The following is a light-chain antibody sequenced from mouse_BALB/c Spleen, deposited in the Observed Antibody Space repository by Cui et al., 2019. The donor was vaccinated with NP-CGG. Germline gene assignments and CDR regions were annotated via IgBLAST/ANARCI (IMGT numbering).Light chain of an antibody. CDR2: GTN. J-gene: IGLJ1*01. CDR1: TGAVTTSNY. CDR3: ALWYSNHWV. V-gene: IGLV1*01. Sequence: QAVVTQESALTTSPGETVTLTCRSSTGAVTTSNYANWVQVKPEHLFTGLIGGTNNRVPGVPARFSGSLIGDKAALTITGAQTEDEAIYFCALWYSNHWVFGGGTKLTVL.